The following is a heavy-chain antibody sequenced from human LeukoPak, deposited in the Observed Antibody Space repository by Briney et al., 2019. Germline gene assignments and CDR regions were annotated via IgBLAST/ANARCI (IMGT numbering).Heavy chain of an antibody. CDR2: IKQDGSEK. J-gene: IGHJ3*02. D-gene: IGHD2-15*01. V-gene: IGHV3-7*01. CDR1: EFTFPMYW. Sequence: PGGSLRLSCAASEFTFPMYWMSWVRQAPAKGLEWVADIKQDGSEKYYVDSVKGRFTISRQNAKNSLFLQMNSLRAEDTAVYYCARHRSGGSQDDAFDIWGQGTMVTVSS. CDR3: ARHRSGGSQDDAFDI.